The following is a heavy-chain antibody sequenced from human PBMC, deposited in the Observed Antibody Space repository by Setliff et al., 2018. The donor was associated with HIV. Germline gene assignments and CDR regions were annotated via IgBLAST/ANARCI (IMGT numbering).Heavy chain of an antibody. Sequence: SETLSLTCAVYGGSLSGYYWSWIRQAPGKGLEWIGEINHSGSTNYNPSLKSRVTISVDTSKNQFSLKLSSVTAADTAVYYCARVRQVSDYGDYDYYFDYWGQGALVTVPS. CDR3: ARVRQVSDYGDYDYYFDY. CDR2: INHSGST. D-gene: IGHD4-17*01. J-gene: IGHJ4*02. CDR1: GGSLSGYY. V-gene: IGHV4-34*01.